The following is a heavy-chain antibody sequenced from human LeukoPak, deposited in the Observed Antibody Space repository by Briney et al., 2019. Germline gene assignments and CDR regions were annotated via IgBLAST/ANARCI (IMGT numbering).Heavy chain of an antibody. V-gene: IGHV3-7*01. CDR2: INRDGSEK. CDR3: ARVGATTIDY. Sequence: GGSLRLSCAASGFIFSTYWKSWVRQTPEKGLEWVAKINRDGSEKYYVDSVKGRFTISRENAQNSLYLQMNSLRAEDTAVYYCARVGATTIDYWGQGVLVTVSS. J-gene: IGHJ4*02. D-gene: IGHD1-26*01. CDR1: GFIFSTYW.